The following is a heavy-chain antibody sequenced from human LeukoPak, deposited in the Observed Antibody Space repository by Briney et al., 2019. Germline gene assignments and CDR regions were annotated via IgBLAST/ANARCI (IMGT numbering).Heavy chain of an antibody. Sequence: SVKVSCKGSGGTFSSYAISWVRQAPGQGLEWMGRIIPILGIANYAQKLQGRVTMTTDTSTSTAYMELRSLRSDDTAVYYRARQKIVGASNFDYWGQGTLVTVSS. D-gene: IGHD1-26*01. J-gene: IGHJ4*02. CDR1: GGTFSSYA. CDR2: IIPILGIA. V-gene: IGHV1-69*04. CDR3: ARQKIVGASNFDY.